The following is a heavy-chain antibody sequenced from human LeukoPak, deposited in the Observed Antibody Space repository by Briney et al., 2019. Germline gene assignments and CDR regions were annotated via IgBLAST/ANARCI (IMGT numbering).Heavy chain of an antibody. V-gene: IGHV1-69*05. Sequence: ASVTVSCKASGGTFSSYAISWVRQAPGQGLEWMGGIIPIFGTANYAQKFQGRVTITTDESTSTAYMELSSLRSEDTAVYYCARVNYYDSSGYSSGYYYYYMDVWGKGTTVTVSS. J-gene: IGHJ6*03. D-gene: IGHD3-22*01. CDR2: IIPIFGTA. CDR1: GGTFSSYA. CDR3: ARVNYYDSSGYSSGYYYYYMDV.